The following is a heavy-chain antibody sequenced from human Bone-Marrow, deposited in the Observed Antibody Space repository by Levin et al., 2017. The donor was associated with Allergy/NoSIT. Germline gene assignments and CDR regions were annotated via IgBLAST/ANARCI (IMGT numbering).Heavy chain of an antibody. J-gene: IGHJ4*02. D-gene: IGHD6-6*01. Sequence: GGSLRLSCAASGFTFDEYTMHWVRRTPGKGLEWVSRINWDGSSIVYADSVKGRFTISRDNAKNSLYLHMNSLRAEHPALYSCAKTFYRSSSSGYFDYWGQGPQVTVSS. V-gene: IGHV3-9*01. CDR1: GFTFDEYT. CDR3: AKTFYRSSSSGYFDY. CDR2: INWDGSSI.